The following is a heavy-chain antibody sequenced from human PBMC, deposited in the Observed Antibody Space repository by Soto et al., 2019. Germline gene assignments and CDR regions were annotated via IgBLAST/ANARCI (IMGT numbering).Heavy chain of an antibody. CDR3: ASLRGYYYDSSGYYYPYYFDY. Sequence: GGSLRLSCAASGFTFSDYYMSWIRQAPGKGLEWVSYISSSSSYTNYADPVKGRFTISRDNAKNSLYLQMNSLRAEDTAVYYCASLRGYYYDSSGYYYPYYFDYWGQGTLVTSPQ. CDR1: GFTFSDYY. J-gene: IGHJ4*02. D-gene: IGHD3-22*01. V-gene: IGHV3-11*06. CDR2: ISSSSSYT.